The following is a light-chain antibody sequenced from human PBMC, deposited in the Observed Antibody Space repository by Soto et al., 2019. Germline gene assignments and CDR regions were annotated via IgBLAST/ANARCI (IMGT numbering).Light chain of an antibody. V-gene: IGKV2-24*01. J-gene: IGKJ1*01. CDR3: MQLTPFPWT. Sequence: DVVMTQTPLPSPVTLGQPASISCRSSHSLVHSNGDHYLTWYQQRPGQPPRLLIYKISKRFSGVPARFSGSGAGTDFTLKISRVEAEDVVVYYFMQLTPFPWTFGQGTRVEIQ. CDR1: HSLVHSNGDHY. CDR2: KIS.